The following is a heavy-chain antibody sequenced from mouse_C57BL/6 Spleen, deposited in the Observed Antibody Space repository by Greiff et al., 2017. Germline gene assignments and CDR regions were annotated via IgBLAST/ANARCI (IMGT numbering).Heavy chain of an antibody. J-gene: IGHJ4*01. Sequence: VQLQQSGPGLVQPSQSLSITCTVSGFSLTSYGVHWVRQSPGKGLEWLGVIWRGGSTDYTAAFMSRLSITKDNSKSQVFFKMNSLQADDTAIYYCAKGGYYDYDKGYAMDYWGQGTSVTVSS. CDR2: IWRGGST. CDR3: AKGGYYDYDKGYAMDY. D-gene: IGHD2-4*01. CDR1: GFSLTSYG. V-gene: IGHV2-5*01.